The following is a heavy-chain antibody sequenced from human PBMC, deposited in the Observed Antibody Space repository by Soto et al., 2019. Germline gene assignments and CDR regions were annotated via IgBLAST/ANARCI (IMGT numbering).Heavy chain of an antibody. D-gene: IGHD6-13*01. CDR1: GFTFSSYW. J-gene: IGHJ4*02. CDR3: ARDGAYSSSYIDY. V-gene: IGHV3-7*01. CDR2: IKQDGSEK. Sequence: EVQLVESGGGLVQPGGSPRLSCAASGFTFSSYWMSWVRQAPGKGLEWVANIKQDGSEKYYVDSVKGRFTISRDNAKNSLYLQMNSLRAEDTAVYYCARDGAYSSSYIDYWGQGTLVTVSS.